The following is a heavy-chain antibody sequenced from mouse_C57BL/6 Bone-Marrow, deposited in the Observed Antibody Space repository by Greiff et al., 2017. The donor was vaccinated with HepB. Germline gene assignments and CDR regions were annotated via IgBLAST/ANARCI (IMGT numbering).Heavy chain of an antibody. CDR1: GFSLTSYG. V-gene: IGHV2-5*01. CDR2: IWRGGST. CDR3: AKADYDGIYYYAMDY. D-gene: IGHD2-4*01. Sequence: VKLMESGPGLVQPSQSLSITCTVSGFSLTSYGVHWVRQSPGKGLEWLGVIWRGGSTDYNAAFMSRLSITKDNSKSQVFFKMNSLQADDTAIYYCAKADYDGIYYYAMDYWGQGTSVTVSS. J-gene: IGHJ4*01.